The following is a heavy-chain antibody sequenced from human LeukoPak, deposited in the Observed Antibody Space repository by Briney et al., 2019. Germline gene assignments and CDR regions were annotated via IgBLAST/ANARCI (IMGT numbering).Heavy chain of an antibody. D-gene: IGHD6-19*01. CDR1: GYSISSGYY. Sequence: SETLSLTCTASGYSISSGYYWGWIRQPPGKGLEWIGSIYHSGSTYYNPSLKSRVTISVDTSKNQFSLKLSSVTAADTAVYYCARGQYSSGWYWFDPWGQGTLVTVSS. J-gene: IGHJ5*02. CDR3: ARGQYSSGWYWFDP. V-gene: IGHV4-38-2*02. CDR2: IYHSGST.